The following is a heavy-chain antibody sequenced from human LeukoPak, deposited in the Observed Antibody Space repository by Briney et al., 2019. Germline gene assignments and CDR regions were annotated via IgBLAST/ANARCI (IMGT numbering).Heavy chain of an antibody. Sequence: ASVKVSCKASGYTFTSYGISWVRQAPGQGLEWMGWINPNSGGTNYAQKFQGRVTMTRDTSISTAYMELSRLRSDDTAVYYCAIDYDILTGYYGRHGYWGQGTLVTVSS. CDR2: INPNSGGT. V-gene: IGHV1-2*02. CDR3: AIDYDILTGYYGRHGY. D-gene: IGHD3-9*01. J-gene: IGHJ4*02. CDR1: GYTFTSYG.